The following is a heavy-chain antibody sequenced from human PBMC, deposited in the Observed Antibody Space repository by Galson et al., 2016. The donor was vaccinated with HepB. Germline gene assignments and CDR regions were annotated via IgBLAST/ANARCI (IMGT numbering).Heavy chain of an antibody. CDR2: ISWDSGSI. D-gene: IGHD2-15*01. CDR1: GFNFDDNA. CDR3: ARDRHCSGSRCRDAFDL. J-gene: IGHJ3*01. V-gene: IGHV3-9*01. Sequence: SLRLSCAASGFNFDDNAMHWVRQAPGKGLEWVSGISWDSGSIGYGDSVKGRFTISRDNGKNSLFLQMHSLRTEDTALYFCARDRHCSGSRCRDAFDLWGQGTMVTVSS.